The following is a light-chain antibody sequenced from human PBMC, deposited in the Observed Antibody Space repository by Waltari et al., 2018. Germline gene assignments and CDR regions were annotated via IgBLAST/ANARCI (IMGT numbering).Light chain of an antibody. CDR3: ASYSSISSYVV. CDR1: SSDVGTYKY. CDR2: DVN. V-gene: IGLV2-14*03. Sequence: QSALTQPASVSVSPGQSITISCTGTSSDVGTYKYVSWYQHRPGTAPKFIIYDVNKRPSGVSNRFSGSKSGNTASLTISGLQAEDEANYSCASYSSISSYVVFGGGTKLTVL. J-gene: IGLJ2*01.